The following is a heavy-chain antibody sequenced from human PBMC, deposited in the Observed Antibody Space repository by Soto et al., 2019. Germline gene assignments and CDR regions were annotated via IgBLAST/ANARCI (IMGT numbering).Heavy chain of an antibody. J-gene: IGHJ6*02. V-gene: IGHV1-2*02. D-gene: IGHD3-22*01. CDR1: GSSLTCNY. Sequence: ASVNVSFESSGSSLTCNYIHWVRQTPGQGLECMGWINPNSSGTVYAQKFQGRVTMTRDTSLTTVYMQLNRLTSDDSAVYYCARDLIVDGPDNYAMDVWGQGTTVTV. CDR3: ARDLIVDGPDNYAMDV. CDR2: INPNSSGT.